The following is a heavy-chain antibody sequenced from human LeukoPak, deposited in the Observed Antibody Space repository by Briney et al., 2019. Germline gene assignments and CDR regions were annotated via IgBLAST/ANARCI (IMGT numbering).Heavy chain of an antibody. CDR1: GVIVGSND. CDR3: AKDPGGHFDY. D-gene: IGHD2-8*02. V-gene: IGHV3-66*03. Sequence: GGSLRLSCVASGVIVGSNDMGWVRQAPGKGLELVSVFFSNTTTSYADSVKGRFTMSRDNSKNTLYLQMNSLRAEDTAVYYCAKDPGGHFDYWGQGTLVTVSS. J-gene: IGHJ4*02. CDR2: FFSNTTT.